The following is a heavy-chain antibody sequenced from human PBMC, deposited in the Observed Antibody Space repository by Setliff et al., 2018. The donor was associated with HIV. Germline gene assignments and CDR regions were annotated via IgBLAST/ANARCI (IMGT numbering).Heavy chain of an antibody. CDR1: GFTFSNDW. CDR3: ARDPGRRFDY. Sequence: GGSLRLSCATSGFTFSNDWMTWVRQAPGKGLEWVASIKHSGSETFYVDSVKGRFTISRDNAKNSLYLQMERLRADDTAVYYCARDPGRRFDYWGQGTLVTVSS. V-gene: IGHV3-7*01. CDR2: IKHSGSET. J-gene: IGHJ4*02.